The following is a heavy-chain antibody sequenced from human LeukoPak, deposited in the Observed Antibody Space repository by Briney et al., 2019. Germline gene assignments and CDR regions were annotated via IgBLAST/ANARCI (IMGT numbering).Heavy chain of an antibody. J-gene: IGHJ6*04. V-gene: IGHV1-69*06. D-gene: IGHD2-2*01. Sequence: ASVKVSCKASGGTFSSYAISWVRQAPGQGLEWMGGFIPIFGTANYAQKFQGRVTITADKSTSTAYMELSSLRSEDTAVYYCARATADCSSTSCYGEDYYYYYGMDVWGKGTTITVSS. CDR1: GGTFSSYA. CDR2: FIPIFGTA. CDR3: ARATADCSSTSCYGEDYYYYYGMDV.